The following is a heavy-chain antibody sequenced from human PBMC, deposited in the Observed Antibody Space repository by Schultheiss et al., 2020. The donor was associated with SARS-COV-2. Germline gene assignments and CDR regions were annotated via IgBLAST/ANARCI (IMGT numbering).Heavy chain of an antibody. CDR3: ARAVGQLWLPANWFDP. J-gene: IGHJ5*02. V-gene: IGHV4-39*07. Sequence: SETLSLTCTVSGGSISSSSYYWGWIRQPPGKGLEWIGSIYYSGSTYYNPSLKSRVTISVDTSKNQFSLKLSSVTAADTAVYYCARAVGQLWLPANWFDPWGQGTLVTVSS. CDR1: GGSISSSSYY. CDR2: IYYSGST. D-gene: IGHD5-18*01.